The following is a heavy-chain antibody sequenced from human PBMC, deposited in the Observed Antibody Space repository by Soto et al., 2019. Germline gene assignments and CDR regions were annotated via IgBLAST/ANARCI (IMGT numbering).Heavy chain of an antibody. J-gene: IGHJ5*02. Sequence: QVQLVESGGGVVQPGRSLRLSCAASGFTFSSYAMHWVRQAPGKGLEWVAVISYDGSNKYYADSVKGRFTISRDNPKNTLYLQMNSLRAEDTAVYYCARDGRYSSSWYVSWFDPWGQGTLVTVSS. D-gene: IGHD6-13*01. CDR2: ISYDGSNK. CDR1: GFTFSSYA. CDR3: ARDGRYSSSWYVSWFDP. V-gene: IGHV3-30-3*01.